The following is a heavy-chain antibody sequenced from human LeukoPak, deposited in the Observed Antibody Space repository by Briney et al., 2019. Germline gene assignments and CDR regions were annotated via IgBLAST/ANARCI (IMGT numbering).Heavy chain of an antibody. J-gene: IGHJ1*01. Sequence: LGESLKISCQLSGYTFGTYWIGWVRQMPGKGLEWMGIIHLRDSLTYYSPSWQGQAIISDDKSISTAYLQWNSLTASDSGIYYCASARDGNFWAQGTLVTVAS. V-gene: IGHV5-51*01. CDR3: ASARDGNF. D-gene: IGHD1-1*01. CDR1: GYTFGTYW. CDR2: IHLRDSLT.